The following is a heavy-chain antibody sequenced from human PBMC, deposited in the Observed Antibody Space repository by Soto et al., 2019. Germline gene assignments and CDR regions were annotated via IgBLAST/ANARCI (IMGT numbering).Heavy chain of an antibody. CDR1: GFTFSSFG. CDR3: ATGTTYKIDH. CDR2: IWYDGSKK. Sequence: QVQLVESGGGVVQPGRSLRLSCAASGFTFSSFGLHWVRQAPGKGLEWVAVIWYDGSKKYHADSVKGRFTISRDNSKNTLYLQMNSLRVEDTAVYYCATGTTYKIDHWGQGTLVTVSS. J-gene: IGHJ4*02. V-gene: IGHV3-33*01. D-gene: IGHD1-20*01.